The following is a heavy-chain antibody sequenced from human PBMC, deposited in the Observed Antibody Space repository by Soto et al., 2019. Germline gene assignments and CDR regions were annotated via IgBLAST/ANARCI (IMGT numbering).Heavy chain of an antibody. CDR3: ARHHGPTTSENWFDP. V-gene: IGHV1-18*01. Sequence: VASVKVSCKASGYTFTSYGISWVRQAPGQGLEWMGWISTYSGDTKYAQKFQGRVTMTTDTSTTTAYLELRSLRSDDTAVYYCARHHGPTTSENWFDPWGQGTLVTVSS. D-gene: IGHD5-12*01. CDR2: ISTYSGDT. J-gene: IGHJ5*02. CDR1: GYTFTSYG.